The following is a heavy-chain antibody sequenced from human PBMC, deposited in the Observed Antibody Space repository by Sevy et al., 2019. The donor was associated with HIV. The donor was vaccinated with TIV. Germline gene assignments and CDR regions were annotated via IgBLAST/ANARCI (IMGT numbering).Heavy chain of an antibody. V-gene: IGHV3-30*09. Sequence: GGSLRLSCAAYGFTFSSYALLWVRQAPGKGLEWVSLISYDGSKKYYSDSVKGRFAISRDESKTTLFLQMNSLRSEDTAIYYCARVGVSYCTDDCYHRFDYWGRGTLVTVSS. CDR3: ARVGVSYCTDDCYHRFDY. J-gene: IGHJ4*02. CDR1: GFTFSSYA. CDR2: ISYDGSKK. D-gene: IGHD2-21*02.